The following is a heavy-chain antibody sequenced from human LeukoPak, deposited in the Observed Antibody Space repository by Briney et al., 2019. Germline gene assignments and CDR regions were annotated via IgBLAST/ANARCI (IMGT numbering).Heavy chain of an antibody. J-gene: IGHJ3*02. D-gene: IGHD2-15*01. CDR2: INPNSGGT. CDR3: ASRGPLVVAAKGAFDI. CDR1: GYTFTGYY. Sequence: GASVKVSCKASGYTFTGYYMHWVRQAPGQGLEWMGWINPNSGGTNYAQKFQGRVTMTRDTSISTACMELSRLRSDDTAVYYCASRGPLVVAAKGAFDIWGQGTMVTVSS. V-gene: IGHV1-2*02.